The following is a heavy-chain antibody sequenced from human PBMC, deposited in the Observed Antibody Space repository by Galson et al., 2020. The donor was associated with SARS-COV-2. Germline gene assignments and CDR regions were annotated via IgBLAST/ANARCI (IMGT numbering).Heavy chain of an antibody. D-gene: IGHD2-21*01. CDR2: IYWSGGGT. CDR3: TRDLTPGGADV. J-gene: IGHJ6*02. Sequence: PGGSLRLSCAVSGITPDEYAMHWVRQVPGKGLEWVSGIYWSGGGTGYADSVNGRFTISRDNARNSLYLQMNSLRVEDTALYYCTRDLTPGGADVWGQGTTVTVSS. CDR1: GITPDEYA. V-gene: IGHV3-9*02.